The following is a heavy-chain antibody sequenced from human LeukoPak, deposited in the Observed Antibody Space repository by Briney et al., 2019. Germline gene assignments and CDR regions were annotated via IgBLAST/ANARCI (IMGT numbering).Heavy chain of an antibody. Sequence: PGGSLRLSCAASGFTFSEYYMSWIRQAPGKGLEWVSYIRSSSSYTNYADSVKGRFTISRDNAKNSLYLQMNSLRAEDTAVYYCARGYYDNSGYYFPFDFWGQGTLVIVPS. V-gene: IGHV3-11*06. CDR2: IRSSSSYT. CDR3: ARGYYDNSGYYFPFDF. CDR1: GFTFSEYY. D-gene: IGHD3-22*01. J-gene: IGHJ4*02.